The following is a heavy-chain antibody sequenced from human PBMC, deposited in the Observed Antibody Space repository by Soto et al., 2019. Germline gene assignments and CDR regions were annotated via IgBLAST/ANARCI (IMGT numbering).Heavy chain of an antibody. CDR1: GGSVSSGSYY. J-gene: IGHJ4*02. CDR2: IYYSGST. CDR3: ARSGYCSGGSCYSLLDY. V-gene: IGHV4-61*01. Sequence: QVQLQESGPGLVKPSETLSLTCTVSGGSVSSGSYYWSWIRQPPGKGLEWIGYIYYSGSTNYNPSLKSRVTISVDTSKNQFSLKLSSVTAADTAVYHCARSGYCSGGSCYSLLDYWGQGTLVTVSS. D-gene: IGHD2-15*01.